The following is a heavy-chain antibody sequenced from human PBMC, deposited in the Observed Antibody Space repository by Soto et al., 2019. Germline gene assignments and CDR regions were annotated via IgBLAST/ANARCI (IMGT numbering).Heavy chain of an antibody. CDR3: AREKFFFSSRRRHTRYRSGLGIPAEPSSDL. D-gene: IGHD2-15*01. J-gene: IGHJ2*01. V-gene: IGHV4-59*01. Sequence: KGLEWIGYIYDTGSTYYNPSLKSRVTISVDTSKNQFSLKLSSVTAAATAVYYCAREKFFFSSRRRHTRYRSGLGIPAEPSSDL. CDR2: IYDTGST.